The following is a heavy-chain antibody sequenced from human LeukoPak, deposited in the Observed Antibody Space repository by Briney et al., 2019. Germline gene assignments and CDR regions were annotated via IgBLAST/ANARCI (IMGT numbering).Heavy chain of an antibody. CDR1: ASTFNTYA. Sequence: GGSLRLSCAASASTFNTYAMTWVRQAPGKGVEWVSKISSSGGTTYYADSVKGRFTISRDNANKSLFLQLDNLRGEDTAVYYCASSFWDAFDVWGQGTMVTVS. V-gene: IGHV3-48*03. CDR2: ISSSGGTT. J-gene: IGHJ3*01. CDR3: ASSFWDAFDV. D-gene: IGHD2/OR15-2a*01.